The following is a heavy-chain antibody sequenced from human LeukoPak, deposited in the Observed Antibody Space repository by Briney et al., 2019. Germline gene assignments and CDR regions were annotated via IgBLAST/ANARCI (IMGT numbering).Heavy chain of an antibody. J-gene: IGHJ4*02. CDR1: GFTFSSHA. D-gene: IGHD5-12*01. CDR3: AKGDVDPGQ. CDR2: ISYDGSNK. Sequence: GRSLRLSCAASGFTFSSHAMHWVRQAPGKGLEWVAVISYDGSNKYYADSVKGRFTISRDNSKNTLYLQMNSLRAEDTAVYYCAKGDVDPGQGDQGTLVTVSS. V-gene: IGHV3-30*04.